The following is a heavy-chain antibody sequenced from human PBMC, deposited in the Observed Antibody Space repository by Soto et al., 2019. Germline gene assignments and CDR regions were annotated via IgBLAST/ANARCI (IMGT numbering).Heavy chain of an antibody. CDR2: IYHSGST. J-gene: IGHJ4*02. CDR1: GYSISGGYY. Sequence: KPSETLSLTCAVSGYSISGGYYWGWIRQPPGKGPEWIGSIYHSGSTYYNPSLKSRVTISVDTSKNQFSLKLSSVTAADTAVYYCARHDPYYDSSGHFDYWGQGTLVTVSS. D-gene: IGHD3-22*01. V-gene: IGHV4-38-2*01. CDR3: ARHDPYYDSSGHFDY.